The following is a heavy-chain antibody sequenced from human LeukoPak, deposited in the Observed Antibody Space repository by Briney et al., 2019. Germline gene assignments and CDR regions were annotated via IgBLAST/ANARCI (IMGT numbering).Heavy chain of an antibody. Sequence: ASVRVSCKASGYTFTGYYMHWVRQAPGQGLEWMGWINPNSGGTNYAQKLQGRVTMTTDTSTSTAYMELRSLRSDDTAVYYCARYRRTYYYDSSGYEFDYWGQGTLVTVSS. CDR3: ARYRRTYYYDSSGYEFDY. V-gene: IGHV1-2*02. J-gene: IGHJ4*02. D-gene: IGHD3-22*01. CDR1: GYTFTGYY. CDR2: INPNSGGT.